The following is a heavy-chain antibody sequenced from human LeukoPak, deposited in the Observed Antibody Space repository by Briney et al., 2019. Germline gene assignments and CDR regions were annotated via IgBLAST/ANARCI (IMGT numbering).Heavy chain of an antibody. CDR2: IYFSGNT. V-gene: IGHV4-31*03. Sequence: SSETLSLTCTVSGGSISSGGYYWSWIRQHPGKGLEWIGYIYFSGNTYYNPSLKSRVTISVDTSKNQFSLKLSSVTAADTAVYYCARDFPPYYDSSGYHDAFDIWGQGTMVTFSS. J-gene: IGHJ3*02. CDR1: GGSISSGGYY. D-gene: IGHD3-22*01. CDR3: ARDFPPYYDSSGYHDAFDI.